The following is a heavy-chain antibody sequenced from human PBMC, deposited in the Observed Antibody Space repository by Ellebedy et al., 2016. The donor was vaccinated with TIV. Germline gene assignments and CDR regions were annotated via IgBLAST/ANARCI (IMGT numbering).Heavy chain of an antibody. CDR2: IYYSGST. CDR1: GGSISSYY. V-gene: IGHV4-59*01. D-gene: IGHD5-12*01. Sequence: MPSETLSLTCTVSGGSISSYYWSRIRQPPGKGLEWIGYIYYSGSTNYNPSLKSRVTISVDTSKNQFSLKLSSVTAADTAVNYLASGYSGYDLRFDYWGQGTLVTVSS. J-gene: IGHJ4*02. CDR3: ASGYSGYDLRFDY.